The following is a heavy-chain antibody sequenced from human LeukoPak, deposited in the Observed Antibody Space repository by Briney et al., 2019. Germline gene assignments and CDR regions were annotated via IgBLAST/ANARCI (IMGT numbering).Heavy chain of an antibody. CDR2: LCVSGGAT. CDR3: AKDYGDFGSSYFCAFDV. CDR1: GFRFSSFA. V-gene: IGHV3-23*01. D-gene: IGHD3-3*01. Sequence: PGGSLRLSCVGSGFRFSSFAMSWVRQAPGKGLEWVSGLCVSGGATYYIDPAKGRFSISRDNSKNTMYLQMTNLRAEDTAVYYCAKDYGDFGSSYFCAFDVWGPGTMVTVSS. J-gene: IGHJ3*01.